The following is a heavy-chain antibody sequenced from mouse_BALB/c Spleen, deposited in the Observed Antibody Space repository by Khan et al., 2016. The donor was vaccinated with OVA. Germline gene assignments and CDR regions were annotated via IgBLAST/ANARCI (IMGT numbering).Heavy chain of an antibody. CDR1: GYSITSNYA. J-gene: IGHJ2*01. Sequence: VQLQQSGPGPVKPSQSLSLTCTVTGYSITSNYAWNWIRQFPGNKLEWMGYISYSDSTSYNPSLKSRISITRDTSQNQFFLQLNSVTTEDTATYYCARGNYYGYYFDYWGQGTTLTVSS. CDR2: ISYSDST. V-gene: IGHV3-2*02. CDR3: ARGNYYGYYFDY. D-gene: IGHD1-1*01.